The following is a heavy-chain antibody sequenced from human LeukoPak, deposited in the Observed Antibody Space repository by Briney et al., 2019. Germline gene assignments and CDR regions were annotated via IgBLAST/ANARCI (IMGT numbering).Heavy chain of an antibody. Sequence: PGGSLRLSCAASGFTFSSYGMHWVRQAPGKGLEWVAVISYDGSNKYYADSVKGRFTISRDNSKNTLYLQMNSLRAEDTAVYYCAKMSVVTGPDAFDIWGQGTMVTVSS. D-gene: IGHD4-23*01. CDR2: ISYDGSNK. J-gene: IGHJ3*02. CDR3: AKMSVVTGPDAFDI. CDR1: GFTFSSYG. V-gene: IGHV3-30*18.